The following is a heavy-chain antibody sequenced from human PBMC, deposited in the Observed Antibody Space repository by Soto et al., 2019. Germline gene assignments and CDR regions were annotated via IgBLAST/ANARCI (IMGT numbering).Heavy chain of an antibody. Sequence: ASVKVSCKASGGTFSSYAISWVRQAPGQGLEWMGGIIPIFGTANYAQKFQGRVTITADESTSTAYMELSSLRSEDTAVYYCARVGAAGTYSGSYLYDYWGQGTLVTVSS. CDR1: GGTFSSYA. V-gene: IGHV1-69*13. CDR3: ARVGAAGTYSGSYLYDY. D-gene: IGHD1-26*01. J-gene: IGHJ4*02. CDR2: IIPIFGTA.